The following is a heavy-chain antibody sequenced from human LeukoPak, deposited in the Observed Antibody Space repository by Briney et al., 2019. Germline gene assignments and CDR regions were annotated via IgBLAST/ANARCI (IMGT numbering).Heavy chain of an antibody. CDR2: ISGSGGST. Sequence: GGSLRLSCAASGFTFSSYAMSWVRQAPGKGLEWVSAISGSGGSTYYADSVKGRFTISRDNSKNTLYLQMNSLGAEDTAVYYCAKAPGYCSSTSCYWYYFDYWGQGTLVTVSS. D-gene: IGHD2-2*01. V-gene: IGHV3-23*01. CDR3: AKAPGYCSSTSCYWYYFDY. CDR1: GFTFSSYA. J-gene: IGHJ4*02.